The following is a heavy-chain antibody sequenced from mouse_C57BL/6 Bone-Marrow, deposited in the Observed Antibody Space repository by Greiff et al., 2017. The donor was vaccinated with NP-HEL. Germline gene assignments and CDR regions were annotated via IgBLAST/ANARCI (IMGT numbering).Heavy chain of an antibody. CDR2: ISNGGGST. J-gene: IGHJ2*01. V-gene: IGHV5-12*01. CDR3: ARQGNSYYFDY. Sequence: EVKLVESGGGLVQPGGSLKLSCAASGFTFSDYYMYWVRQTPEKRLEWVAYISNGGGSTYYPDTVKGRFTISRDNAKNTLYLQMSRLKSEDTAMYYCARQGNSYYFDYWGQGTTLTVSS. CDR1: GFTFSDYY.